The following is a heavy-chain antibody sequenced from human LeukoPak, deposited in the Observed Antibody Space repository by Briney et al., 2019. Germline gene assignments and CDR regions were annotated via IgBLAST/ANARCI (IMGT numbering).Heavy chain of an antibody. CDR1: GFTFSSYE. Sequence: PGGSLTLSCAASGFTFSSYEMNWVRQAPGKGVEGVSYISSSGTTIYYADSVKGRFTVSRDNAKNSVHLQMNSLRGEDTAVYYCATSGSSGWRYWGQGTLVTVSS. V-gene: IGHV3-48*03. J-gene: IGHJ4*02. D-gene: IGHD6-19*01. CDR3: ATSGSSGWRY. CDR2: ISSSGTTI.